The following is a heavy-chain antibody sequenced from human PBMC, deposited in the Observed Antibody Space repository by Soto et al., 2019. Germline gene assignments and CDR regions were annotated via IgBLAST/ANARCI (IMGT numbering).Heavy chain of an antibody. D-gene: IGHD2-15*01. V-gene: IGHV1-2*02. J-gene: IGHJ6*02. CDR3: TDGSNHYSRGMDV. CDR1: GYTFTGYY. CDR2: INPNSGGT. Sequence: ASVKVSCKASGYTFTGYYMHWVRQAPGQGLEWMGWINPNSGGTNYAQKFQGRVTMTRDTSISTACMELSRLRSDDTAVYYCTDGSNHYSRGMDVCGQGTTVTVSS.